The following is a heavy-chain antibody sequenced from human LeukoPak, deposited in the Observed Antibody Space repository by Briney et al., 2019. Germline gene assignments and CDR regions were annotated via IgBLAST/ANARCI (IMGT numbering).Heavy chain of an antibody. CDR2: MNPNSGNT. Sequence: GASAKVSCKASGYTFTRYDINWVRQATGQGLEWMGWMNPNSGNTGYAQKFQGRVTMTRNTSISTAYMELSSLRSEDTAVYYCARYLCSSTSCYRDAFDIWGQGTMVTVSS. D-gene: IGHD2-2*02. J-gene: IGHJ3*02. V-gene: IGHV1-8*01. CDR1: GYTFTRYD. CDR3: ARYLCSSTSCYRDAFDI.